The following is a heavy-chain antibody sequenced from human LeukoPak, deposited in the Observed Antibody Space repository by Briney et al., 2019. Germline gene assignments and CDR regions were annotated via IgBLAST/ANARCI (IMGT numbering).Heavy chain of an antibody. CDR3: ASADNDLWSGYYLDY. V-gene: IGHV3-7*01. CDR2: IKDDGSAK. J-gene: IGHJ4*02. CDR1: GFTFSNFW. Sequence: HTGGSLRLSCTVSGFTFSNFWMSWVRQAPGKGLERVANIKDDGSAKFYLASVEGRFTISRDNAKNTLYLQMNSLRVEDTAVYYCASADNDLWSGYYLDYWGQGTLVTVSS. D-gene: IGHD3-3*01.